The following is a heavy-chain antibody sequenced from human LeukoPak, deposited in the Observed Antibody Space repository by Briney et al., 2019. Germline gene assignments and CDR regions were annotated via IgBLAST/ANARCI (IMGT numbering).Heavy chain of an antibody. V-gene: IGHV4-61*10. CDR3: ARERVVGAKGPRRYFDY. CDR2: IYYSGGT. Sequence: KASQTLSLTCIVSGGSISSGSYYWSWIRQPAGKGLEWIGYIYYSGGTNYNPSLKSRVTISVDTSKNQFSLKLSSVTAADTAVYYCARERVVGAKGPRRYFDYWGQGTLVTVSS. CDR1: GGSISSGSYY. D-gene: IGHD1-26*01. J-gene: IGHJ4*02.